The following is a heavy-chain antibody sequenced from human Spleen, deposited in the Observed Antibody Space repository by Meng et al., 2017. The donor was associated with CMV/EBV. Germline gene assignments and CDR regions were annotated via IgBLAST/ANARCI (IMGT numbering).Heavy chain of an antibody. D-gene: IGHD6-13*01. V-gene: IGHV1-18*01. CDR3: ARNFDSSWTYFDY. J-gene: IGHJ4*02. Sequence: CNASGYTLTSYDLIWVPQAPGPGLEWMGWISAYIGNTNSAQKLQGRVTMTADTSTSTAYMELRSLRSDDTAVYYCARNFDSSWTYFDYWGQGTLVTAPQ. CDR2: ISAYIGNT. CDR1: GYTLTSYD.